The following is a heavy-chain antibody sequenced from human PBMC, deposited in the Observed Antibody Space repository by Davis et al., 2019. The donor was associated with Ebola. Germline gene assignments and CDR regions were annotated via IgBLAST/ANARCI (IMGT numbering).Heavy chain of an antibody. J-gene: IGHJ4*02. V-gene: IGHV1-18*01. Sequence: ASVKVSCKASGYTFTSYGISWVRQAPGQGLEWMGWISAYNGNTNYAQKLQGRVTMTTDTSTSTAYMELRSLRSDDTAVYYCARMSYYYDSSGYYNGYFDYWGQGTLVTVSS. CDR2: ISAYNGNT. D-gene: IGHD3-22*01. CDR3: ARMSYYYDSSGYYNGYFDY. CDR1: GYTFTSYG.